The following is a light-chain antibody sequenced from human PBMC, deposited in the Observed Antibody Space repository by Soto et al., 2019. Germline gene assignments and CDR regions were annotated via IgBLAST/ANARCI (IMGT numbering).Light chain of an antibody. J-gene: IGLJ1*01. V-gene: IGLV1-40*01. CDR3: QSYDSSLSSYV. CDR2: GNS. Sequence: QSVLTQPPSVSGAPGQRVTISCTGSSSNIGAGYDVHWYQQLPGTAPKLLIYGNSNRPSGVPDRFSGSKSGTSASLAITGLQAEGEAHYYCQSYDSSLSSYVFGTGTKLTVL. CDR1: SSNIGAGYD.